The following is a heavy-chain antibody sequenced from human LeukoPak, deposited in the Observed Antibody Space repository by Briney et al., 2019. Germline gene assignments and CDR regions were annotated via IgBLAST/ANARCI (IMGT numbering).Heavy chain of an antibody. CDR1: GGSISSYY. Sequence: SETLSLTCTVSGGSISSYYWSWIRQPPGKGLEWIGYIYYSGSTNYNPSLKSRVTISVDTSKNQFSLKLSSVTAADTAVYYCARGRGSYPKYYFDYWGQGTLVTVSS. CDR2: IYYSGST. V-gene: IGHV4-59*01. CDR3: ARGRGSYPKYYFDY. J-gene: IGHJ4*02. D-gene: IGHD1-26*01.